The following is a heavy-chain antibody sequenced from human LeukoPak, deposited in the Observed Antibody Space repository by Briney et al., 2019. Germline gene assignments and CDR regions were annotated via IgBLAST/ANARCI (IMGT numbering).Heavy chain of an antibody. J-gene: IGHJ4*02. CDR1: GFTFSSYA. CDR3: ARAYCSGGSCSWPFDY. Sequence: GGSLRLSCAASGFTFSSYAMHWVRQAPGKGLEWVAVISYDGSNKYYADSVKGRFTISRGNSKNTLYLQMNSLRAEDTAVYYCARAYCSGGSCSWPFDYWGQGTLVTVSS. CDR2: ISYDGSNK. D-gene: IGHD2-15*01. V-gene: IGHV3-30-3*01.